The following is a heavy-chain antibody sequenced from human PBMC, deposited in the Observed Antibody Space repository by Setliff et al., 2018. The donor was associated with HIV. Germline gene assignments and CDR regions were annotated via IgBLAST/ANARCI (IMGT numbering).Heavy chain of an antibody. J-gene: IGHJ4*02. D-gene: IGHD3-3*01. V-gene: IGHV4-38-2*02. CDR2: IYHSGST. Sequence: PSETLSLTCTVSGDSITSYYWSWIRQPPGKGLDWIGSIYHSGSTYYNPSLKSRVTISVDTSKKQFSLKLSSVTAADTAVYYCARGVPEFWSGYFDNWGQGTLVTVSS. CDR1: GDSITSYY. CDR3: ARGVPEFWSGYFDN.